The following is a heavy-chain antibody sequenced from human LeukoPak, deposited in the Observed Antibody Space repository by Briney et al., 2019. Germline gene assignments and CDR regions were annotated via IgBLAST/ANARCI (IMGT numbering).Heavy chain of an antibody. J-gene: IGHJ4*02. Sequence: SETLSLTCTVSGVSINNYYWSWLRQPPGKGLEWIGYIYYSGSTNYNPSLKSRVTISVDTSKNQFSLKLSSVTAADTAVYYCAREDHTAMVDSWGQGTLVTVSS. CDR1: GVSINNYY. CDR3: AREDHTAMVDS. V-gene: IGHV4-59*01. CDR2: IYYSGST. D-gene: IGHD5-18*01.